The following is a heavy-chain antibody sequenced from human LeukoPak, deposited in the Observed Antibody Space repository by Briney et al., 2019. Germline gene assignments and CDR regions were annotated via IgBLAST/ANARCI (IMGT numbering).Heavy chain of an antibody. D-gene: IGHD2-21*01. V-gene: IGHV3-74*01. CDR2: LNTDGSTT. CDR1: GFTFSTYG. J-gene: IGHJ2*01. CDR3: ARDQVLWWKPVGNFDL. Sequence: GGPLRLSCAASGFTFSTYGMHWVRQAPGKGLVWVSRLNTDGSTTDYADSVKGRFSISRDNAKNTLYLQMNSLRVEDTAVYYCARDQVLWWKPVGNFDLWGRGTLVTVSS.